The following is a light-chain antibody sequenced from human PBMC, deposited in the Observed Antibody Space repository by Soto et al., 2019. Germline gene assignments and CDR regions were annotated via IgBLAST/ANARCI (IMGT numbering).Light chain of an antibody. CDR2: GVV. V-gene: IGLV2-11*01. CDR3: CFFTGTASQYV. CDR1: GNDVGAYNY. Sequence: QSALTQPRSVSGSPGQSVTISCTGTGNDVGAYNYVSWYQQHPGRPPKLLIYGVVRWPSGVPDRFSGSKSGNTASLTISGLQAEDEADYYCCFFTGTASQYVFGPGTKVTVL. J-gene: IGLJ1*01.